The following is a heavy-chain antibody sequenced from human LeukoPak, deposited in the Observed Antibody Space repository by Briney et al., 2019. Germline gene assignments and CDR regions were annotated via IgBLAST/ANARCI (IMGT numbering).Heavy chain of an antibody. CDR2: IFYSGST. CDR1: GGSISSYY. Sequence: SETLSLTCTVSGGSISSYYWSWIRQPPGRGLEWIGYIFYSGSTNYNPSLKSRVTISVDTSKNQFSLKLSSVTAADTAVYYCARRWGDYWGQGTLVAVSS. J-gene: IGHJ4*02. CDR3: ARRWGDY. V-gene: IGHV4-59*08. D-gene: IGHD3-16*01.